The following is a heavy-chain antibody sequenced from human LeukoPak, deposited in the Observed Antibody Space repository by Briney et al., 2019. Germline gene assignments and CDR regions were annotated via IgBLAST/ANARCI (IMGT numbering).Heavy chain of an antibody. CDR3: ARVAGRSYYDSSGYYGY. CDR2: INPSGGST. J-gene: IGHJ4*02. D-gene: IGHD3-22*01. V-gene: IGHV1-46*01. Sequence: ASVKVSCKASGYTFTSYYMHWVRQAPGQGLEWMGIINPSGGSTSYAQKFQGRVTMTRDTSTSTVYMELSSLRSEDTAVYYCARVAGRSYYDSSGYYGYWGQGTLVTVSS. CDR1: GYTFTSYY.